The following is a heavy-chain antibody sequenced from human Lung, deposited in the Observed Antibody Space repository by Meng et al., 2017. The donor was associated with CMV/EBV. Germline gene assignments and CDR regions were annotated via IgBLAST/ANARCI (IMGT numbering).Heavy chain of an antibody. J-gene: IGHJ4*02. V-gene: IGHV4-38-2*02. CDR3: ARGIYGSVDY. Sequence: SXTLSLTCTVSGYSISSGYYWGWIRQPPGKGLEWIGSIYHSGSIYYNPSLKSRVNISVDTSKNQLSLRLSSVTAADTAVYYCARGIYGSVDYWGQGTLVTDSS. CDR2: IYHSGSI. D-gene: IGHD3-10*01. CDR1: GYSISSGYY.